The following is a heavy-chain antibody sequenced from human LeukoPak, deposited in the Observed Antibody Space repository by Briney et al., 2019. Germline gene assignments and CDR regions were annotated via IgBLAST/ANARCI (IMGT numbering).Heavy chain of an antibody. D-gene: IGHD1-26*01. CDR1: GFTFRNYG. Sequence: GGSLGLSCATSGFTFRNYGMHWVRQAPGKGLEWVAVVSYDRSNEYYADSVKGRFTISRDNSKNTLYLQMNSLRPEDTAVYYCAKDGQVGATTYLDYWGQGTLVTVSS. J-gene: IGHJ4*02. CDR2: VSYDRSNE. V-gene: IGHV3-30*18. CDR3: AKDGQVGATTYLDY.